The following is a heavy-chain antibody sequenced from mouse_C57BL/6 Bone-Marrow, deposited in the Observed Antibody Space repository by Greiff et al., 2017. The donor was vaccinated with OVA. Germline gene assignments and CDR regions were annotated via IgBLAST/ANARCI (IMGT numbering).Heavy chain of an antibody. J-gene: IGHJ1*03. D-gene: IGHD2-4*01. V-gene: IGHV1-55*01. CDR2: IYPGSGST. CDR3: ASSRYDYDLYWYFDV. Sequence: VKLMESGAELVKPGASVKMSCKASGYTFTSYWITWVKQRPGQGLEWIGDIYPGSGSTNYNEKFKSKATLTVDTSSSTAYMQLSSLTSEDSAVYYCASSRYDYDLYWYFDVWGTGTTVTVSS. CDR1: GYTFTSYW.